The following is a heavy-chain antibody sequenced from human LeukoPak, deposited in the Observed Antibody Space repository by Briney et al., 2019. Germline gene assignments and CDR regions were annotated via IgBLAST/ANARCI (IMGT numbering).Heavy chain of an antibody. CDR1: GGSFSGYY. CDR2: INHSGST. D-gene: IGHD3-22*01. J-gene: IGHJ4*02. CDR3: VTYYFDSSGPKKNY. V-gene: IGHV4-34*01. Sequence: SETLSLTCAVYGGSFSGYYWSWIRQPPGKGLEWIGEINHSGSTNYNPSLKSRVTVSVDTSKKQFSLKLSSVTAADTAVYYCVTYYFDSSGPKKNYWGQGTLVTVSS.